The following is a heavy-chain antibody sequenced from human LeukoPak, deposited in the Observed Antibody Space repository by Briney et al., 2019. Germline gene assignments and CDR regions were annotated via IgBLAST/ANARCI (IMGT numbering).Heavy chain of an antibody. D-gene: IGHD3-22*01. CDR1: GYTFTSYG. J-gene: IGHJ5*02. CDR2: ISVYNGHT. CDR3: ARDSRITMIVVVPNWFDP. Sequence: ASVKVSCKASGYTFTSYGISWVRQAPGQGLEWMGWISVYNGHTNYAQKLQGRVTMTTDTSTSTAYMELRSLRSDDTAVYYCARDSRITMIVVVPNWFDPWGQGTLVTVSS. V-gene: IGHV1-18*01.